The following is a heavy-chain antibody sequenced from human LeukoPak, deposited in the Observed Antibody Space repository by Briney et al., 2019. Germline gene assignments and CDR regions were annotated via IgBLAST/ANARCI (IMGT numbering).Heavy chain of an antibody. J-gene: IGHJ3*02. CDR3: AREPYYGDYRGHDAFDI. CDR1: GFTFSSYW. D-gene: IGHD4-17*01. CDR2: LKFDGTIT. Sequence: PGGSLRLSCAASGFTFSSYWMHWVRQAPGKGLVWVSRLKFDGTITQYADSVKGRFTVSRDNAKNTLYLQMDSLRAEDTAVYYCAREPYYGDYRGHDAFDIWGQGTMVTVSS. V-gene: IGHV3-74*03.